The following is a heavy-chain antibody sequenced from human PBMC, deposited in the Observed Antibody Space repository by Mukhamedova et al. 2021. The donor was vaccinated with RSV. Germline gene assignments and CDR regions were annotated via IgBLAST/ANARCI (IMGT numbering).Heavy chain of an antibody. J-gene: IGHJ6*02. CDR3: ATQITMVRGVIRDV. CDR1: DHY. CDR2: TRNKANSYTT. Sequence: DHYMDWVRQAPGKGLEWVGRTRNKANSYTTEYAASVKGRFTISRDDSKNSLYLQMNSLKTEDTAVYYCATQITMVRGVIRDVWGQ. D-gene: IGHD3-10*01. V-gene: IGHV3-72*01.